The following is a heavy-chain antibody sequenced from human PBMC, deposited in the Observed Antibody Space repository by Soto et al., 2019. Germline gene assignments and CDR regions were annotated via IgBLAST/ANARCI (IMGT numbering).Heavy chain of an antibody. D-gene: IGHD6-19*01. J-gene: IGHJ4*02. CDR3: ARGYSSGWDPIDY. Sequence: QVQLVQSGAEVKKPGASVKVSCKASGYTFTSYAMHWVRQAPGQRLEWMGWINAGNGNTKYSQKFQGRVTITRDTSASTGYMELSSLRSEDTAVYYCARGYSSGWDPIDYWGQGTLVTVSS. V-gene: IGHV1-3*01. CDR2: INAGNGNT. CDR1: GYTFTSYA.